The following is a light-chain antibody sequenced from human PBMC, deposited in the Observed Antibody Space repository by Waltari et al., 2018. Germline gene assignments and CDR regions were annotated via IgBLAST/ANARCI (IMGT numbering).Light chain of an antibody. CDR3: SSYTTASAYV. CDR2: DVN. CDR1: SSVVADYND. Sequence: SDLNQPASVSASPGQSITITCPGTSSVVADYNDVHWYQQHSGKAPKLIISDVNNRPSGVSNRFSGSKSGNTASLIISGLQADDEADYYCSSYTTASAYVFGTGTTVSVL. V-gene: IGLV2-14*03. J-gene: IGLJ1*01.